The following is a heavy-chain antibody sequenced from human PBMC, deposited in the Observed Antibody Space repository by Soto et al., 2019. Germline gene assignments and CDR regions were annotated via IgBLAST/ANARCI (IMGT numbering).Heavy chain of an antibody. J-gene: IGHJ4*02. D-gene: IGHD6-13*01. CDR1: GGSISSGGYY. CDR3: ARRSKQQLAPGLDY. Sequence: TSETLSLTCTVSGGSISSGGYYWSWIRQHPGKGLEWIGYIYYSGSTYYNPSLKSRVTISVDTSKNQFSLKLSSVTAADTAVYYCARRSKQQLAPGLDYWGQGTQVTVSS. V-gene: IGHV4-31*03. CDR2: IYYSGST.